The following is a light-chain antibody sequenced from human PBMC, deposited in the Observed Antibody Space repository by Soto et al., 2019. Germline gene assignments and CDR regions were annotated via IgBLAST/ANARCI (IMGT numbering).Light chain of an antibody. CDR1: QSVSIY. CDR2: DAS. J-gene: IGKJ4*01. CDR3: QQRSNWPLT. V-gene: IGKV3-11*01. Sequence: EIVLTQSPATLSLSPGERATLSCRASQSVSIYLALYQQKPGQAPRLLIYDASNMATRIPARFSGSGSGTDFTLSISSLEPEDFAVYYCQQRSNWPLTFGGGNKVAIK.